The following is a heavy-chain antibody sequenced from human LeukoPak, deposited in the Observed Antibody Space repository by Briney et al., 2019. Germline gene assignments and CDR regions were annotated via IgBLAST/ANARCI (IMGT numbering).Heavy chain of an antibody. J-gene: IGHJ5*02. D-gene: IGHD3-3*01. Sequence: GGSLRLSCAASGFTFSDYYMSWIRQAPGKGLEWVSYISSSGSTIYYADSVKGRFTISRDNAKNSLYLQMNSPRAEDTAVYYCARDLELITIFGVVISRFDPWGQGTLVTVSS. CDR1: GFTFSDYY. V-gene: IGHV3-11*04. CDR3: ARDLELITIFGVVISRFDP. CDR2: ISSSGSTI.